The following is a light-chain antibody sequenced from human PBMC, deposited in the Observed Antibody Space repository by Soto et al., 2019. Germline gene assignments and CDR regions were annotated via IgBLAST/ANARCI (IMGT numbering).Light chain of an antibody. CDR2: DVI. Sequence: QSALTQPPSASGSPGQSVTISCTGTSSDVGGYNYVSWYQHHPGKAPKLMLYDVIKRPSGVPDRFSGSKSGNTASLTVSGLQAEDEADYYCSSYGGSNNVVVFGGGTKLTVL. CDR3: SSYGGSNNVVV. V-gene: IGLV2-8*01. J-gene: IGLJ2*01. CDR1: SSDVGGYNY.